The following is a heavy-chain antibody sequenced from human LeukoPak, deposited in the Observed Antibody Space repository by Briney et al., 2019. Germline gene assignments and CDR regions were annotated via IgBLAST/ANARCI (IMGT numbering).Heavy chain of an antibody. J-gene: IGHJ4*02. CDR1: GGTFSSYA. CDR3: ASNFAGSGSLF. D-gene: IGHD3-10*01. CDR2: IVPIFGTA. V-gene: IGHV1-69*05. Sequence: ASVTVSCKASGGTFSSYAISWVRQAPGQGLGWMGGIVPIFGTANYAQKFQGRVTITTDESTSTAYMELSSLRSEDTAVYYCASNFAGSGSLFWGQGTLVTVPS.